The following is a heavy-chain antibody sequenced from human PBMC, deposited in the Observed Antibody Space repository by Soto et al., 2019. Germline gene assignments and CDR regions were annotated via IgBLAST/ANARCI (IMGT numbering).Heavy chain of an antibody. J-gene: IGHJ3*02. D-gene: IGHD6-19*01. CDR3: ARPRSMSSSGFDI. CDR1: GYTFSSPW. Sequence: EVQLVESGGGLVRPGGSLRLSCVASGYTFSSPWIHWVRQAPGQGPVRVSRTNMDGSVTDYADSVKGRFTMSRDNAKNIVYLESSNLAAADAAMYYWARPRSMSSSGFDIWGQGTMVTVSS. CDR2: TNMDGSVT. V-gene: IGHV3-74*01.